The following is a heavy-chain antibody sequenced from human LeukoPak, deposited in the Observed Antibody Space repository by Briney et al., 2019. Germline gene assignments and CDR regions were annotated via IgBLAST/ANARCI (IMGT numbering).Heavy chain of an antibody. J-gene: IGHJ4*02. CDR1: GYTFTSYD. CDR3: ARDLTIFGVALGY. Sequence: ASVKVSCKASGYTFTSYDINWVRQATGQGLEWMGWMNPNSGNTGYAQKFQGRVTMTRNTSISTAYMELSSLRSEDTAVYYCARDLTIFGVALGYWGQGTLVTVSS. CDR2: MNPNSGNT. D-gene: IGHD3-3*01. V-gene: IGHV1-8*01.